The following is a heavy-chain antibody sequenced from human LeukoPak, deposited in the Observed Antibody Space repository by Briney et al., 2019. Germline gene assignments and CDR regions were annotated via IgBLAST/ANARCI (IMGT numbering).Heavy chain of an antibody. V-gene: IGHV3-30*04. Sequence: GGSLRLSCEASGFTFSSYAIHWARQAPGEGLERVAVISYDGTQKYYADSVKGRFTISRDNSKNILDLQMNSLRAEDTAVYYCVRVRLGYFDSWGQGTLVTVSS. CDR1: GFTFSSYA. CDR3: VRVRLGYFDS. J-gene: IGHJ4*02. CDR2: ISYDGTQK. D-gene: IGHD6-19*01.